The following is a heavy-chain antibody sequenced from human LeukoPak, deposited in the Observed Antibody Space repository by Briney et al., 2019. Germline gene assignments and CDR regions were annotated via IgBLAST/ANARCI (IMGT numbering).Heavy chain of an antibody. CDR2: LNTHSGGT. V-gene: IGHV1-2*02. CDR1: GYTFTGSY. D-gene: IGHD5-12*01. CDR3: ARVPSYSGQDHGGDY. J-gene: IGHJ4*02. Sequence: GASVKVSCKASGYTFTGSYLHWVRQAPGQGLGWMGRLNTHSGGTNYAQNFQGRVTMTRDASISTAYLELSRLTSDDTAMYYCARVPSYSGQDHGGDYWGQGTLVTVSS.